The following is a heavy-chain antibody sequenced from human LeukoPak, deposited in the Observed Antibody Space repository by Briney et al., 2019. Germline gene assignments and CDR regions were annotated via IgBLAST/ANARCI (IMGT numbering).Heavy chain of an antibody. D-gene: IGHD5-24*01. CDR2: INHSGST. CDR3: ARGRRDGYNFGQFSHFDY. V-gene: IGHV4-34*01. J-gene: IGHJ4*02. Sequence: SETLSLTCAVYGGSFSGYYWSWIRQPPGKGLEWIGEINHSGSTNYNPSLKSRVTISVDTSKNQFSLKLSSVTAADTAVYYCARGRRDGYNFGQFSHFDYWGQGTLVTVSS. CDR1: GGSFSGYY.